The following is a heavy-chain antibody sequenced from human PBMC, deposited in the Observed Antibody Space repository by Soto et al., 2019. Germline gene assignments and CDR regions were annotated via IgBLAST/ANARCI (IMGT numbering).Heavy chain of an antibody. J-gene: IGHJ5*02. CDR3: ARTASLAPFYDASADFER. CDR2: IYYSGST. CDR1: GGSISNDNYY. D-gene: IGHD3-22*01. Sequence: QVQLQESGPGLVKPSQTLSLTCTVSGGSISNDNYYWSWIRQSPGKGLEWIAYIYYSGSTYYNPSLKSRLTISVDPSKNQFSLKLSSVTAADTAVYYCARTASLAPFYDASADFERWGQGTLVTVSS. V-gene: IGHV4-30-4*01.